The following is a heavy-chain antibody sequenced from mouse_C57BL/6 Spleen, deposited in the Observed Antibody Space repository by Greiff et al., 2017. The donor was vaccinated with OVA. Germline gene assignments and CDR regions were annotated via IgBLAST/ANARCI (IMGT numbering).Heavy chain of an antibody. D-gene: IGHD2-5*01. CDR3: ARRIYYSKPYWYFDV. Sequence: QVQLQQPGAELVRPGTSVKLSCKASGYTFNSYWMHWVKQRPGQGLEWIGVIDPYDSYTKYNQKFKGKATLTVDTSSSTAYMQLSILTSDDSAVYYCARRIYYSKPYWYFDVWGTGTTVTVSS. V-gene: IGHV1-59*01. CDR1: GYTFNSYW. J-gene: IGHJ1*03. CDR2: IDPYDSYT.